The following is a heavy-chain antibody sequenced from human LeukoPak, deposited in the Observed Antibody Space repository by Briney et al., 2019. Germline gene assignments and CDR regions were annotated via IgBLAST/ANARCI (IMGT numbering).Heavy chain of an antibody. J-gene: IGHJ5*01. CDR1: GFVFSASY. CDR2: IKPDGSEK. V-gene: IGHV3-7*01. CDR3: VRGGTYWTVS. Sequence: PGGSLSLSCAASGFVFSASYMSWVRKAPGKGLDWVATIKPDGSEKYHVDSVSGRFTISRDNTNDSLFLQMNSLRVDDTAVYYCVRGGTYWTVSWGQGTLVNVS.